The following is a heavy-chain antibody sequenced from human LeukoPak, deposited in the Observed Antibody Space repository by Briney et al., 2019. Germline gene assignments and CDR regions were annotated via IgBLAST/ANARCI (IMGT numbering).Heavy chain of an antibody. J-gene: IGHJ4*02. CDR1: GFTFDIYG. Sequence: GGSLRLSCAASGFTFDIYGMHWVRQPPGKGLEWVAVIWYDGSNKYYADSVKGRFTISRDNSKNTLYLQMNSLRAEDTAVYYCARGDYGGDYFDYWGQGTLVTVSS. CDR2: IWYDGSNK. CDR3: ARGDYGGDYFDY. V-gene: IGHV3-33*01. D-gene: IGHD4-23*01.